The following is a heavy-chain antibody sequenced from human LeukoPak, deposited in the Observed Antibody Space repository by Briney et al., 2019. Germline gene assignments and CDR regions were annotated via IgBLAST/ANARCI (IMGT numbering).Heavy chain of an antibody. J-gene: IGHJ4*02. CDR3: ARLKLLWSNYFDY. D-gene: IGHD2-2*01. CDR2: IKQEGSEK. Sequence: GGSLRLSCAASGFTFSSYWMSWVRQAPGKGLEWVANIKQEGSEKYYVDSVKGRFTISRDNAKNSLYLQLNSLRAEDTAVYYCARLKLLWSNYFDYWGQGTLVTVSS. CDR1: GFTFSSYW. V-gene: IGHV3-7*01.